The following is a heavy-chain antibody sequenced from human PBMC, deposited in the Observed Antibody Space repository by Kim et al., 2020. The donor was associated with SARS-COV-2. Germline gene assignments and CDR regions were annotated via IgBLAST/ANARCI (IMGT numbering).Heavy chain of an antibody. J-gene: IGHJ4*02. V-gene: IGHV4-34*01. CDR1: GDSFSDYH. D-gene: IGHD3-10*01. CDR2: ITRSGAT. Sequence: SETLSLTCAVYGDSFSDYHWNWIRQPPGKGLEWVGEITRSGATNYNPSLKSRVNISVDRDKNHFSLNMTSDSAADTAVYYCARGNLFELFNGGQGTQVTV. CDR3: ARGNLFELFN.